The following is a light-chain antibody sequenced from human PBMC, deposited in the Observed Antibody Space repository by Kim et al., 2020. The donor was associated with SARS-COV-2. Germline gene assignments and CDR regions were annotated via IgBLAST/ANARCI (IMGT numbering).Light chain of an antibody. Sequence: RVTSSGTGSSSNIGAGYDVHWYQQLPGTAPKRLIYGNGNRPSGVPDRFSGSKSGTSASLAITGLKAEDEADYYCQSYDSSLSGWVLGGGTQLTVL. CDR2: GNG. J-gene: IGLJ3*02. CDR1: SSNIGAGYD. V-gene: IGLV1-40*01. CDR3: QSYDSSLSGWV.